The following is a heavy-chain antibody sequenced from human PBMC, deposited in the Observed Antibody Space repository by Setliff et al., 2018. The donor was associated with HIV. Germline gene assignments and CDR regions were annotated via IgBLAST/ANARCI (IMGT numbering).Heavy chain of an antibody. CDR1: GGSISSDSYY. D-gene: IGHD3-3*01. V-gene: IGHV4-39*07. J-gene: IGHJ2*01. Sequence: SETLTLTCDVSGGSISSDSYYWAWIRQPPGKGLEWIGTIYYSGSTHYNPSLKSRLTIPVDMSKNQLSLKLSSVTAADTAVYYCLLWTGYYTYWFFDLWGRGALVTVSS. CDR3: LLWTGYYTYWFFDL. CDR2: IYYSGST.